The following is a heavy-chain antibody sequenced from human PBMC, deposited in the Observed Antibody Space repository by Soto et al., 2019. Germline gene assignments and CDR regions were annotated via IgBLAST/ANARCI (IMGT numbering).Heavy chain of an antibody. CDR2: ISSTTHYI. Sequence: EVQLVESGGGLVKPGGSLRLSCAASGVTFTRYSMNWVRQAPGKGLEWVSSISSTTHYIYYADSMRGRFTISRDNAKKSVYLEMNSLRAEDTAVYYCARESEGLTSNFDYWGQGTLVTVSS. J-gene: IGHJ4*02. V-gene: IGHV3-21*01. CDR1: GVTFTRYS. CDR3: ARESEGLTSNFDY.